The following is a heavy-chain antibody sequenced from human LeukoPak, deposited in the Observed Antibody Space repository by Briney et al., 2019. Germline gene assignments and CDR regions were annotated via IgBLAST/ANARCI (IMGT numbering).Heavy chain of an antibody. CDR3: ARASHIGAAGLFDY. D-gene: IGHD6-13*01. J-gene: IGHJ4*02. CDR1: GFTVSSDY. Sequence: GGSLRLSCAASGFTVSSDYMNWVRHAPGKGLEGVSVIYSGGTTFYADSVKGRFTISRDTSKNTLYLQMNSLRAEDTAIYYCARASHIGAAGLFDYWGQGTLVTVSS. V-gene: IGHV3-53*01. CDR2: IYSGGTT.